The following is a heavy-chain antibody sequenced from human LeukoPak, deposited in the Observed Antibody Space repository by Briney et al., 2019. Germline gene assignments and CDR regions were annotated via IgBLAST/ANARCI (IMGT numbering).Heavy chain of an antibody. D-gene: IGHD3-3*01. CDR3: ARAVTIFPWAYFDY. CDR2: LYYNGNT. CDR1: GGSISSYY. Sequence: PSETLSLICTVWGGSISSYYWRWMRQPPGKGLEWIGNLYYNGNTYYNPSLKSRVTISLDTSKNQFSLKLSSVTAPDTALYYCARAVTIFPWAYFDYWGQGTLVTVSS. J-gene: IGHJ4*02. V-gene: IGHV4-59*01.